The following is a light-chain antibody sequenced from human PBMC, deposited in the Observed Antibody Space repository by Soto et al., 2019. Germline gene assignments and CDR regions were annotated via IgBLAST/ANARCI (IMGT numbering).Light chain of an antibody. Sequence: DIQMTHSPSAMSASVGDRVTITCRASQGISHYLAWFQQRPGQVPKRLIYGASTLHSGVPSRFSGSGSGREFTLTISSLQLEDFGTYYCLQHNTYPLSFGGGTKVDIK. CDR2: GAS. J-gene: IGKJ4*01. V-gene: IGKV1-17*03. CDR3: LQHNTYPLS. CDR1: QGISHY.